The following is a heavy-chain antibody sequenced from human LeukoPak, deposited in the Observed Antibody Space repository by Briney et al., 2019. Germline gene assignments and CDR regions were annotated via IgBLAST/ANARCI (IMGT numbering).Heavy chain of an antibody. Sequence: SETPSLTCDVDGGSFSGYYWSWIRQAPGKGLEWIGEINNSGSTNYHPSLKSRVTILVDTSKNQFSLKLSSVTAADTAVYYCARRRIAIFGVIIDEYWGQGTLVTVSS. V-gene: IGHV4-34*01. D-gene: IGHD3-3*01. CDR2: INNSGST. CDR3: ARRRIAIFGVIIDEY. J-gene: IGHJ4*02. CDR1: GGSFSGYY.